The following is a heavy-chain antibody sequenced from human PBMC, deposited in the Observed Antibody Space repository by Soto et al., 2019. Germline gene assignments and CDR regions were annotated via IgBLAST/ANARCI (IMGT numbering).Heavy chain of an antibody. CDR1: GYTFTSYD. D-gene: IGHD3-3*01. V-gene: IGHV1-8*01. Sequence: QVPLVQSGAEVKKPGASVKVSCKASGYTFTSYDINWVRQATGQGLEWMGWMNPNSGNTGYAQKFQGRVTMTRNTSISTAYMELSSLRSEDTAVYYCARGRVDFWSGYYSAFSWFDPWGQGTLVTVSS. J-gene: IGHJ5*02. CDR3: ARGRVDFWSGYYSAFSWFDP. CDR2: MNPNSGNT.